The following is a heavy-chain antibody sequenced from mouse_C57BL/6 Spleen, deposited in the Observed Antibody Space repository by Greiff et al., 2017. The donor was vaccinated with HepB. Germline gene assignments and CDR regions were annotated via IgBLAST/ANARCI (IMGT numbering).Heavy chain of an antibody. Sequence: VQLQQSGAELARPGASVKMSCKASGYTFTSYTMHWVKQRPGQGLEWIGYINPSSGYTKYNQKFKDKATLTADKSSSTAYMQLSSLTSEDSAVYYCARFKGYYGAMDYWGQGTSVTVSS. CDR3: ARFKGYYGAMDY. V-gene: IGHV1-4*01. D-gene: IGHD1-1*01. CDR2: INPSSGYT. J-gene: IGHJ4*01. CDR1: GYTFTSYT.